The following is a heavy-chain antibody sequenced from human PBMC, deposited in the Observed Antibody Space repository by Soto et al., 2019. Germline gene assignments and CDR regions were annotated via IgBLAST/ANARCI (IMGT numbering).Heavy chain of an antibody. CDR1: GFTFSNAW. V-gene: IGHV3-15*07. D-gene: IGHD3-22*01. J-gene: IGHJ3*02. CDR3: TTDPAYYYDSSGYYSIGTAFDI. CDR2: IKSKTDGGTT. Sequence: EVQLVESGGGLVKPGGSLRLSCAASGFTFSNAWMNWVRQALGKGLEWVGRIKSKTDGGTTDYAAPVKGRFTISRDDSKNTLYLQMNSLKTEDTAVYYCTTDPAYYYDSSGYYSIGTAFDIWGQGTMVTVSS.